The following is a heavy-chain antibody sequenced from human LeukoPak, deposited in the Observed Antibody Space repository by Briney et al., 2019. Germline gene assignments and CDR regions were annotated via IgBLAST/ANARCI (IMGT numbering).Heavy chain of an antibody. D-gene: IGHD3-22*01. CDR3: AIYDSSGYSIIY. V-gene: IGHV4-31*03. CDR2: IYYSGST. CDR1: GGSISSGGYY. Sequence: SQTLSLTCTVSGGSISSGGYYWSWIRQHPGKGLEWIGYIYYSGSTYYNPSLKSRVTISVDTSKNQFSLKLSSVTAADTAVYYCAIYDSSGYSIIYWGQGILVTVSS. J-gene: IGHJ4*02.